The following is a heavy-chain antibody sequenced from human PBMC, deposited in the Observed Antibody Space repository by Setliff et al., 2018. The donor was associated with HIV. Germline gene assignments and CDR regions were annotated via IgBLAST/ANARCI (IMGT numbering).Heavy chain of an antibody. Sequence: SETLSLTCNVSGGSISGSSYYWGWIRQPPGKGLEWIGSIYHSGSASHNPSLRSRITISVDTSKNQFSLKLRSVTAADTAVYYCARDATTRSLYNWNERPTFGWFDPWGQGTLVTVS. V-gene: IGHV4-39*02. CDR2: IYHSGSA. J-gene: IGHJ5*02. CDR1: GGSISGSSYY. CDR3: ARDATTRSLYNWNERPTFGWFDP. D-gene: IGHD1-20*01.